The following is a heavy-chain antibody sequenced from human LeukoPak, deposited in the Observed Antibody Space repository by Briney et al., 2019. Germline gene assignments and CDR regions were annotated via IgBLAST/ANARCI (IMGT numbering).Heavy chain of an antibody. J-gene: IGHJ6*03. V-gene: IGHV3-43*01. CDR2: ITWDGSST. CDR3: VKGMTYSLYTYYMDV. CDR1: GFTFDDYT. Sequence: PGGSLRLSCAPSGFTFDDYTMHWVRQAPGKGLEWVSLITWDGSSTHYADSVKGRFTISRDNSENSLYLQMNSLRTEDTALYYCVKGMTYSLYTYYMDVWGKGTTVTVSS. D-gene: IGHD2-21*01.